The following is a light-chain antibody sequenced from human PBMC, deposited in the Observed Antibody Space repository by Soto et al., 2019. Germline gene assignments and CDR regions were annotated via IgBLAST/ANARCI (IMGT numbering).Light chain of an antibody. J-gene: IGKJ2*01. V-gene: IGKV3-11*01. CDR2: DAS. CDR3: QQRRNWYT. Sequence: EIVLTQSPATLSLSPGERATLSCRASQNVSNYLGWYQQQPGQAPRLLIYDASNRATGIPARFSGSGSGTDFTLTSSSLEPEDFAVYYCQQRRNWYTFGQGTKLEIK. CDR1: QNVSNY.